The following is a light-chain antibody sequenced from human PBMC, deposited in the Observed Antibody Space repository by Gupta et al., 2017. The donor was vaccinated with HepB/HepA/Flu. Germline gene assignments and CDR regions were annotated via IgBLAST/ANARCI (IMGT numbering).Light chain of an antibody. J-gene: IGLJ3*02. CDR1: SSNIGSNT. Sequence: QSVLTQPPSASGTPGQRVTISCSGSSSNIGSNTVNWYQQLPGTAPKLLIYGNNQRPSGVPDRFSGSKSGTSASLAISGLHSEDETDYYCASWDDRQNGWVVGAGTKLTVL. V-gene: IGLV1-44*01. CDR3: ASWDDRQNGWV. CDR2: GNN.